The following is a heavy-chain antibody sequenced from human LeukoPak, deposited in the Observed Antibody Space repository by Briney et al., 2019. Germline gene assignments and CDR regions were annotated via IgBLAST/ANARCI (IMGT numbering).Heavy chain of an antibody. V-gene: IGHV4-59*01. CDR3: ARSLGYSDTWYNY. D-gene: IGHD6-13*01. CDR1: NGSINNYY. Sequence: SETLSLTCTVSNGSINNYYWNWIRQPPGKGLEWIGYVFYSGTTNYNPSPKSRVTISVDASKNNFSLKLNSVTAADTAVYYCARSLGYSDTWYNYWGQGTLVTVSS. CDR2: VFYSGTT. J-gene: IGHJ4*02.